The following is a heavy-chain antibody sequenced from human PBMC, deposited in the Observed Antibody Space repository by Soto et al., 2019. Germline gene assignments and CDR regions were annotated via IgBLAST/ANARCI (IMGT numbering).Heavy chain of an antibody. CDR3: ALTRRSSLLEVAGPGFEY. Sequence: QVRLVESGGGVVQPGRSLRLSCAASGFNFGVFGMHWVRQAPGKGLAWLSVLSYEGSEEYYADSVRGRFTISRDNSKNTLFLQMYSLRVDDTGVYYCALTRRSSLLEVAGPGFEYWGQGTLVTVS. D-gene: IGHD6-19*01. CDR1: GFNFGVFG. CDR2: LSYEGSEE. J-gene: IGHJ4*02. V-gene: IGHV3-30*03.